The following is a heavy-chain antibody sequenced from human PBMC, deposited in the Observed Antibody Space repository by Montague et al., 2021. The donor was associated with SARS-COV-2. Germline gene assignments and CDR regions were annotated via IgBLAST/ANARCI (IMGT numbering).Heavy chain of an antibody. J-gene: IGHJ3*02. CDR3: ASSRWGITMIVVETGDSFDI. Sequence: SVKVSCKASGGTFSSYAISWVRQAPGQGLEWMGRIIPILGIANYAQKFQGRVTITADKSTSTAYTELSSLRSEDTAVYYCASSRWGITMIVVETGDSFDIWGQGTMVTVSS. CDR2: IIPILGIA. CDR1: GGTFSSYA. V-gene: IGHV1-69*04. D-gene: IGHD3-22*01.